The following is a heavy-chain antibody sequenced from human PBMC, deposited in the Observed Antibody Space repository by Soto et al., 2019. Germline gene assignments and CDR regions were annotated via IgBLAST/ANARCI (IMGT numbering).Heavy chain of an antibody. CDR3: ARWGPDKVLDY. V-gene: IGHV3-33*01. J-gene: IGHJ4*02. D-gene: IGHD3-16*01. CDR2: IWYDGSNK. Sequence: QVQLVESGGGVVQPGRSLRVSCAAYGFTFSSHGMHWVRQAPGKGLEWVAVIWYDGSNKYYGESVKGRFIISRDNSKNTVDLQMNSLRAEDTAIYYCARWGPDKVLDYWGQGTLVTVSS. CDR1: GFTFSSHG.